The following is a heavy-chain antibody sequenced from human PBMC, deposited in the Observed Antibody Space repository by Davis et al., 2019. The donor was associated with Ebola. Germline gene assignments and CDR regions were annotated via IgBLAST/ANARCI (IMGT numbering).Heavy chain of an antibody. CDR1: GFTFSSYG. Sequence: GESLKISCAASGFTFSSYGMHWVRLAPGKGLEWVAVISYDGSNKYYADSVKGRFTISRDNSKNTLYLQMNSLRAEDTAVYYCAKAGGYSYGYQSYFDYWGQGTLVTVSS. D-gene: IGHD5-18*01. CDR2: ISYDGSNK. CDR3: AKAGGYSYGYQSYFDY. V-gene: IGHV3-30*18. J-gene: IGHJ4*02.